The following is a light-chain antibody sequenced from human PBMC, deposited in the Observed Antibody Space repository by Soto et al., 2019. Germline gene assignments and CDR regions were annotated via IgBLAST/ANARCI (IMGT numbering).Light chain of an antibody. CDR2: EVN. J-gene: IGLJ1*01. Sequence: QAVLTQPASGFGSPGQSIPISCAGTGSDVGAYNLVSWYQQHPGKAPKPIICEVNTRPSGISNRFSGSKSGDTASLTISGLQAEDEADYFCCSYAGTVAYVFGTGTKVTV. V-gene: IGLV2-23*02. CDR3: CSYAGTVAYV. CDR1: GSDVGAYNL.